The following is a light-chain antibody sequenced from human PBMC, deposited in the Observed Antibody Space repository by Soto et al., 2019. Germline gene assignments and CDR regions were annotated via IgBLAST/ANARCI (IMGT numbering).Light chain of an antibody. CDR2: XAS. V-gene: IGKV1-39*01. CDR1: QSISSY. Sequence: DIHMTKSPSSLFASVGARVTIPXRASQSISSYVNWYPQEPGKATKXXISXASSLQSGVPSMFSGSGYGTDFTLTISSLEPEDLAVYCCQQRSNWVTFGQGTRLEIK. J-gene: IGKJ5*01. CDR3: QQRSNWVT.